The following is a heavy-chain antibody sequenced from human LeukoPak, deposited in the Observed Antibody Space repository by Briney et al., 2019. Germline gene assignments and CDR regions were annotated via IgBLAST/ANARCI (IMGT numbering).Heavy chain of an antibody. CDR3: ARETDYSFDY. J-gene: IGHJ4*02. V-gene: IGHV1-69*13. CDR2: IIPIFGTT. D-gene: IGHD2-21*01. CDR1: GGTFSSYA. Sequence: EASVKVSCKASGGTFSSYAISWVRQAPGQGLEWMGGIIPIFGTTNYAQKFQGRVTITADESTSTAYMELSSLRSEDTAVYYCARETDYSFDYWGQGTLVTVSS.